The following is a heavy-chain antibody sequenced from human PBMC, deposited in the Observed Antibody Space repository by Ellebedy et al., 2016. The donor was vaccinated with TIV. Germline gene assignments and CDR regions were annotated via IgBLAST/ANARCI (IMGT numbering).Heavy chain of an antibody. CDR2: LHYSGPI. J-gene: IGHJ4*02. CDR3: ARHASYYDSSGYSGYYFDY. V-gene: IGHV4-59*08. Sequence: MPSDTLSLTCPVPHGSISSYFWTWIRQPPGPGLECISYLHYSGPINYNPSLRSRVTTSVDTSKNQFSLKLSSVTAADTAVYYCARHASYYDSSGYSGYYFDYWGQGTLVTVSS. D-gene: IGHD3-22*01. CDR1: HGSISSYF.